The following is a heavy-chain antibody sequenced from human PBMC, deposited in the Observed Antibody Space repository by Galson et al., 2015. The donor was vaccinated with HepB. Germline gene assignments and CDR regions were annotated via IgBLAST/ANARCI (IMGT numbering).Heavy chain of an antibody. Sequence: QSGAEAKKPRDSLKISCKGSGYSFTSCWIGWVRQMPGKGLEWMGIIYPGDSDTRYSPSFQGQVTISADKSISTAYLQWSSLKASGTAMYYCARRGYCSGGSCYFYFDYWGQGTLVTVSS. CDR3: ARRGYCSGGSCYFYFDY. CDR1: GYSFTSCW. J-gene: IGHJ4*02. V-gene: IGHV5-51*03. CDR2: IYPGDSDT. D-gene: IGHD2-15*01.